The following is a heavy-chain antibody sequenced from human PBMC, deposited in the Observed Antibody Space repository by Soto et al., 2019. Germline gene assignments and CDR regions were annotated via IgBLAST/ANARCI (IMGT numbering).Heavy chain of an antibody. Sequence: EGQLLESGGGLVRPGGSLTLSCATSGFPFSSYIMNWVRQAPGKGLEWVSGISAIGDNTYYAASVRGRFTISRDNFKNTLSLQMTSLRAEDTAVYYCAKMANSPGPVWGRGTAVTVSS. CDR3: AKMANSPGPV. J-gene: IGHJ6*02. CDR1: GFPFSSYI. D-gene: IGHD2-21*01. CDR2: ISAIGDNT. V-gene: IGHV3-23*01.